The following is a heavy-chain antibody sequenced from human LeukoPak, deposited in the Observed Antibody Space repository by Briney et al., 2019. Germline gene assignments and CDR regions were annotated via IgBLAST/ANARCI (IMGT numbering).Heavy chain of an antibody. D-gene: IGHD5-12*01. Sequence: SETLSLTCTVSGGSTRSYYWSWIRQPPGKGLEWIGYIYYSGTTKYNPSLKSRVTISVDTSKNQFSLKLNSLTAADTAVYYCARGHTESADDYGNWFHPWGQGTLVTVSS. V-gene: IGHV4-59*01. CDR1: GGSTRSYY. CDR3: ARGHTESADDYGNWFHP. CDR2: IYYSGTT. J-gene: IGHJ5*02.